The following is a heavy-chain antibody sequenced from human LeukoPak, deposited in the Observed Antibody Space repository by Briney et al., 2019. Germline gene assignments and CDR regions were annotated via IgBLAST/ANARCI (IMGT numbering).Heavy chain of an antibody. V-gene: IGHV3-23*01. Sequence: PGGSLRLSCAASGFTFTNYAMNWVRQAPGKGLEWVSTISGSGGTTYYADSVKGRFTISRDNSKNTLYLQMNSLRAEDTAVYYCARIPDLRVGAHLDYWGQGTLVTVSS. J-gene: IGHJ4*02. D-gene: IGHD4-17*01. CDR3: ARIPDLRVGAHLDY. CDR2: ISGSGGTT. CDR1: GFTFTNYA.